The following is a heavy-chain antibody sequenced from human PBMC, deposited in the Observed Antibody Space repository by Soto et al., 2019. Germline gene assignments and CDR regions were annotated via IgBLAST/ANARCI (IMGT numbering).Heavy chain of an antibody. CDR3: ARGSSGGRDYYMDV. V-gene: IGHV1-3*01. CDR1: GYTFTSYA. D-gene: IGHD2-15*01. CDR2: INAVNGNA. Sequence: ASVKVSCKASGYTFTSYAMHWVRQAPGQRLEWMGWINAVNGNAKYAQKFQGRVTITRDKSTSTAYMELSSLRSEDTVVYYCARGSSGGRDYYMDVWGKGTTVTVSS. J-gene: IGHJ6*03.